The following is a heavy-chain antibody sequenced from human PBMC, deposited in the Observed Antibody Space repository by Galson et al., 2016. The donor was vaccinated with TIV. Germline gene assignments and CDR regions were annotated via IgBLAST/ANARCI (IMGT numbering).Heavy chain of an antibody. D-gene: IGHD2-2*01. CDR1: GGSISSTSYY. Sequence: ETLSLTCTVSGGSISSTSYYWGWIRQPPGKGLEWIGNIYYSGSAYYNPSLKSRVTISVDTFKNQFSRKLSSVTAADTAVYYCATYCSSTTCLFDPWGQGTLVTVSS. V-gene: IGHV4-39*01. J-gene: IGHJ5*02. CDR3: ATYCSSTTCLFDP. CDR2: IYYSGSA.